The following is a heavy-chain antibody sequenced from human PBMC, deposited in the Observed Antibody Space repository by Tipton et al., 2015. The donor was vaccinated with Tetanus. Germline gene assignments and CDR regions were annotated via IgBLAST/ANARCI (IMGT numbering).Heavy chain of an antibody. D-gene: IGHD6-6*01. Sequence: LRLSCTVSGGSISSYYWSWIRQPPGKGLEWIGYIYYSGSTNYNPPLKSRVTISVDTSKNQFSLKLSSVTAADTAVYYCARARALSVSSFPPGRYYYYGMDVWGQGTTVTVSS. CDR2: IYYSGST. J-gene: IGHJ6*02. CDR3: ARARALSVSSFPPGRYYYYGMDV. V-gene: IGHV4-59*01. CDR1: GGSISSYY.